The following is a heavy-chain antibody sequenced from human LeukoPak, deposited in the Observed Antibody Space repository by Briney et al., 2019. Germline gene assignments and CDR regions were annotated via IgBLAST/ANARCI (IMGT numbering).Heavy chain of an antibody. CDR3: ARVKGSGCYEVDY. CDR1: GFTFSSYE. J-gene: IGHJ4*02. D-gene: IGHD6-19*01. Sequence: GGSLRLSCAASGFTFSSYEMNWVRQAPGKGLEWGSYISSSGSTIYYADSVKGRFTISRDNAKNSLNLQMNSLRAEDTAVYYCARVKGSGCYEVDYWGQGTLVTVSS. V-gene: IGHV3-48*03. CDR2: ISSSGSTI.